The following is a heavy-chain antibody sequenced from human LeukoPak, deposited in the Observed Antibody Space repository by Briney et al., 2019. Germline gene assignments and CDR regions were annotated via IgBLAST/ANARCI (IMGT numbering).Heavy chain of an antibody. J-gene: IGHJ3*02. Sequence: SETLSLTCAVYGGSFSGYYWSWIRQPPGKGLEWIGEINHSGSTNYNPSLKSRVTISVDTSKNQFSLKLSSVTAADTAVYYCARETMVVTPGAFDIWGQGTMVRVSS. D-gene: IGHD4-23*01. V-gene: IGHV4-34*01. CDR2: INHSGST. CDR1: GGSFSGYY. CDR3: ARETMVVTPGAFDI.